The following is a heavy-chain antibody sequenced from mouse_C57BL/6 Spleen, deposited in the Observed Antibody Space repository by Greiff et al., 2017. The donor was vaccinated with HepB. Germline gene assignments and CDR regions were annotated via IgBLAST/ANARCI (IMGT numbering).Heavy chain of an antibody. V-gene: IGHV5-16*01. Sequence: DVHLVESEGGLVQPGSSMKLSCTASGFTFSDYYMAWVRQVPEKGLEWVANINYDGSSTYYLDSLKSRFIISRDNAKNILYLQMSSLKSEDTATYYCAREGYDYDGYFDYWGQGTTLTVSS. D-gene: IGHD2-4*01. CDR1: GFTFSDYY. CDR2: INYDGSST. J-gene: IGHJ2*01. CDR3: AREGYDYDGYFDY.